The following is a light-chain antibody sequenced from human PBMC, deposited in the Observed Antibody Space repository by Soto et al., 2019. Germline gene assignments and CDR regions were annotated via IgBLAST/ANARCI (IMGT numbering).Light chain of an antibody. CDR1: QSISSW. CDR2: KTS. J-gene: IGKJ3*01. V-gene: IGKV1-5*03. Sequence: DIQMTQSPSTLSASVGDRVTITCRASQSISSWLAWYRQKPGKAPKLLIYKTSSLKSGVPSRFSGSGSGTEFTLTISSLQADDFATYYCQQSRVFGPGTKVDIK. CDR3: QQSRV.